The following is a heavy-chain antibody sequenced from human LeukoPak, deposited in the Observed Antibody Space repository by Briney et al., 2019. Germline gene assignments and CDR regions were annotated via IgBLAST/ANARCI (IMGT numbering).Heavy chain of an antibody. J-gene: IGHJ5*02. V-gene: IGHV4-34*01. CDR3: ARLSLRRTYNWFDP. CDR2: INHSGST. CDR1: GGSFSGYY. Sequence: NASETLSLTCAVYGGSFSGYYWSWIRQPPGKGLEWIGEINHSGSTNYNPSLKSRVTISVDTSKNQFSLKLSSVTAADTAVYYCARLSLRRTYNWFDPWGQGTLVTVSS.